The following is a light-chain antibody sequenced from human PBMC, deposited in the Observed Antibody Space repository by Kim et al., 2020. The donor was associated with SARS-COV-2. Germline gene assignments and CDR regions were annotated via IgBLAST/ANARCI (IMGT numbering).Light chain of an antibody. CDR3: HQRNNWPLT. CDR1: QSVSSY. Sequence: EIVLTQSPVTLSLSPGERATLSCRASQSVSSYLAWYQQKPGQAPRLLIYDASNRATGIPARFSGSGSGTDFTLTISSLEPEDFAVYYCHQRNNWPLTFGGGTKVDIK. J-gene: IGKJ4*01. V-gene: IGKV3-11*01. CDR2: DAS.